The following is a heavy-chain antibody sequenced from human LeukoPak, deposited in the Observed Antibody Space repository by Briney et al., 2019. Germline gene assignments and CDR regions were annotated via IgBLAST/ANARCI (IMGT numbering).Heavy chain of an antibody. V-gene: IGHV3-74*01. D-gene: IGHD2-15*01. CDR3: ARDEVVVVAATDYYYYGMDV. Sequence: GGSLRLSCAASGFTFSSYWMHWVRQAPGKGLVWVSRINSDGSSTSYADSVKGRFTISRDNAKNTLYLQMNSLRAEDTAVYYCARDEVVVVAATDYYYYGMDVWGQGTTVTVSS. J-gene: IGHJ6*02. CDR2: INSDGSST. CDR1: GFTFSSYW.